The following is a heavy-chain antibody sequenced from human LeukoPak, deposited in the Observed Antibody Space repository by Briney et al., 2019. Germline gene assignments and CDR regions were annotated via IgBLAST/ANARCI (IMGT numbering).Heavy chain of an antibody. CDR3: ARDCYSSSWYYYYYYMDV. J-gene: IGHJ6*03. CDR1: GCTFTSYG. D-gene: IGHD6-13*01. V-gene: IGHV1-18*01. CDR2: ISAYNGNT. Sequence: ASVKVSCKASGCTFTSYGISWVRQAPGQGLEWMGWISAYNGNTNYAQKLQGRVTMTTDTSTSTAYMELRSLRSDDTAVYYCARDCYSSSWYYYYYYMDVWGKGTTVTVSS.